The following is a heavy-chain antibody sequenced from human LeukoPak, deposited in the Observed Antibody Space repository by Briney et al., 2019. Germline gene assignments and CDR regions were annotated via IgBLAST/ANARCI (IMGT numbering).Heavy chain of an antibody. V-gene: IGHV3-7*05. CDR3: ARETFMDV. CDR2: IKQDGTDK. D-gene: IGHD2/OR15-2a*01. J-gene: IGHJ6*02. CDR1: GFTFGNAW. Sequence: GGSLRLSCAASGFTFGNAWMSWVRQAPGKGLEWVANIKQDGTDKYYVDSVKGRFTISRDDAKTSLYLQMNSLRAEDTAVYYCARETFMDVWGQGTTVTVSS.